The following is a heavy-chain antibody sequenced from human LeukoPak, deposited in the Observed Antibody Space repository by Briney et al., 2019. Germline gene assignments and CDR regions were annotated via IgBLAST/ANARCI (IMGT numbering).Heavy chain of an antibody. Sequence: GGSLRLSCAASGFTFSSYEMNWVRQAPGKGLEWVSYISSSGSTIYYADSVKGRFTISRDNAKNSLYLQMNSLRAEDTAVYYCARGSLLRGLTYGDCWGRGTLVTVSS. J-gene: IGHJ4*02. D-gene: IGHD3-16*01. CDR2: ISSSGSTI. V-gene: IGHV3-48*03. CDR1: GFTFSSYE. CDR3: ARGSLLRGLTYGDC.